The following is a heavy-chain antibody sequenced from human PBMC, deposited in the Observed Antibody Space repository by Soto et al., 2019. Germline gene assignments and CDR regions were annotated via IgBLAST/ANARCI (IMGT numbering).Heavy chain of an antibody. Sequence: EVQLLESGGGLVQPGGSLRLSCAASGFTFSSYAMSWVRQAPGKGLEWVSAISGSGGSTYYADSVKGRFTISRDNSKNTLYLQMNSLRAEDTAVYYCAKDTGYSSSWYGAFDIWGQGTMVTVSS. CDR1: GFTFSSYA. J-gene: IGHJ3*02. V-gene: IGHV3-23*01. D-gene: IGHD6-13*01. CDR2: ISGSGGST. CDR3: AKDTGYSSSWYGAFDI.